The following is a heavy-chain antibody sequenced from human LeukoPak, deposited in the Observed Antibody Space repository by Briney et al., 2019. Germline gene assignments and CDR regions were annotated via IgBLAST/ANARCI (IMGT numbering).Heavy chain of an antibody. D-gene: IGHD3-10*01. CDR2: IYYSGST. CDR3: ARDRITMVRGVYNWFDP. J-gene: IGHJ5*02. CDR1: GGSISSSSYY. Sequence: KPSETLSLTCTVSGGSISSSSYYWGWIRQPPGKGLEWIGSIYYSGSTYYNPSLKSRVTISVDTSKNQFSLKLSSVTAADTAVYYCARDRITMVRGVYNWFDPWGQGTLVTVSS. V-gene: IGHV4-39*07.